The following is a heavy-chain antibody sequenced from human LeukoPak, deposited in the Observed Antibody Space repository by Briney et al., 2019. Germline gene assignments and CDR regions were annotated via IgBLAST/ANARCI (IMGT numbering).Heavy chain of an antibody. CDR2: MSGGGGST. CDR1: GFTFSSYA. V-gene: IGHV3-23*01. D-gene: IGHD4-17*01. Sequence: GGSLRLSCAAAGFTFSSYAMSWVRQAPGEGLEWVSAMSGGGGSTYYADSVKGRFTISRDNSKNTLYLQMNSLRAEDTAVYYCAKNLRVYYFDYWGQGTLVTVSS. CDR3: AKNLRVYYFDY. J-gene: IGHJ4*02.